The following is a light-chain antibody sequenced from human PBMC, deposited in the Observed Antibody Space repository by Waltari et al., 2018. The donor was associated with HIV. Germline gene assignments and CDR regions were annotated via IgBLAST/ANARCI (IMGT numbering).Light chain of an antibody. CDR2: AAS. CDR1: QSVSSN. J-gene: IGKJ1*01. CDR3: QQYNDWPRM. Sequence: EVVMTQSPATLSVSPGERAALACRASQSVSSNLAWYQQKPGQAPRLLIYAASTRATGVPVQISGSGSGTEFTLTISSLQSEDFAVYYCQQYNDWPRMFGQGTKVEIK. V-gene: IGKV3-15*01.